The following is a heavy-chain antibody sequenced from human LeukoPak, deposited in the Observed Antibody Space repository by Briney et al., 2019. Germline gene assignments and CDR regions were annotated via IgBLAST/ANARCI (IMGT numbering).Heavy chain of an antibody. Sequence: SETLSLTCSVSGASISSSGNFWAWIRQPPGKGLEWIGYIYYSGSTNYNPSLKSRVTISVDTSKNQFSLKLSSVTAADTAVYYCARAWSGWTSYDYWGQGTLVTVSS. CDR1: GASISSSGNF. V-gene: IGHV4-61*05. CDR3: ARAWSGWTSYDY. D-gene: IGHD6-19*01. J-gene: IGHJ4*02. CDR2: IYYSGST.